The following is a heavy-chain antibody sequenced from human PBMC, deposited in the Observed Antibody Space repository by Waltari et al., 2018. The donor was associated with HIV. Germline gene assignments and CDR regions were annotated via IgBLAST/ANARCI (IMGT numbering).Heavy chain of an antibody. Sequence: EVQLLESGGGLVQPGGSLRLSCAASGLSFSRHAMSWVRQVPGKGLEWVSGISGGATGTYYADPVKGRFTISRDNSKSTLYLQMNSLRADDTAVYYCAKVRTTVTAVFYFDIWGRGALVTVSS. J-gene: IGHJ2*01. CDR1: GLSFSRHA. V-gene: IGHV3-23*01. CDR3: AKVRTTVTAVFYFDI. D-gene: IGHD4-17*01. CDR2: ISGGATGT.